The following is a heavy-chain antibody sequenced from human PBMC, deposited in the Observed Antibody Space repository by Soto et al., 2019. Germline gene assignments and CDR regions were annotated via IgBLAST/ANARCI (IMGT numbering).Heavy chain of an antibody. J-gene: IGHJ4*02. CDR1: VGTFSSYA. D-gene: IGHD3-22*01. CDR3: ARDPLSSGYYGPYFDY. Sequence: QVQLVQSGAEVKKPGSSVKVSCKASVGTFSSYAISWVRQAPGQGLEWMGGIIPIFGTANYAQKFQGRVTITADESTSTAYMELSSLRSEDTAVYYCARDPLSSGYYGPYFDYWGQGTLVTVSS. V-gene: IGHV1-69*12. CDR2: IIPIFGTA.